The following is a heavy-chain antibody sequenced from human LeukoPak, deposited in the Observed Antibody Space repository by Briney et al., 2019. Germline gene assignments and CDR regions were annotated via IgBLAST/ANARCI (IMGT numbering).Heavy chain of an antibody. CDR1: GFTFSSYA. D-gene: IGHD2-15*01. CDR2: ISGSGGST. Sequence: GGSLRLSCAASGFTFSSYAMSRGRQAPGKGLEWVSAISGSGGSTYYADSVKGRFTISRDNSKNTLYLQMNSLRAEDTAVYYCAKGDIVVRGWFDPWGQGTLVTVSS. J-gene: IGHJ5*02. CDR3: AKGDIVVRGWFDP. V-gene: IGHV3-23*01.